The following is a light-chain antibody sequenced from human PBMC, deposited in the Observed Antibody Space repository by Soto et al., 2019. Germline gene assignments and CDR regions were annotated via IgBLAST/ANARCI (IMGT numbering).Light chain of an antibody. J-gene: IGLJ2*01. CDR1: SSDIGSYNL. CDR2: ENN. Sequence: QSVLTQPASVSGSPGQSITISCTGTSSDIGSYNLVSWYQHHPGKAPKLMIYENNKWPSGVSDRFSASKSGNTASLTISGLQVEDEADYYCAAWDDSLNAVVFGGGTQLTVL. V-gene: IGLV2-23*01. CDR3: AAWDDSLNAVV.